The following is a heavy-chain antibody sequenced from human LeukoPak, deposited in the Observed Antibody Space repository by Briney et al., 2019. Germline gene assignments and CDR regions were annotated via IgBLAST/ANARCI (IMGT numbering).Heavy chain of an antibody. Sequence: GGSLRLSCAASGFIFSTHWMNWVRQAPGKGLPWVAIIKGDGTETLYADSVKGRFTISRDNTKSSLYLQINSLRAEDTAVYYCVGGGGWLPDFWGQGVLVTVSS. J-gene: IGHJ4*02. CDR1: GFIFSTHW. CDR2: IKGDGTET. V-gene: IGHV3-7*01. CDR3: VGGGGWLPDF. D-gene: IGHD6-19*01.